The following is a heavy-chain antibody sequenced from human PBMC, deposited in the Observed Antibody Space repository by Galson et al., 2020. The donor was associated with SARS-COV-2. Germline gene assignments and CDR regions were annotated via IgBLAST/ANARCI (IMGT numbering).Heavy chain of an antibody. CDR3: ARRNYDFWSGYYTDGDYYYYYMDV. D-gene: IGHD3-3*01. CDR2: IYPGDSDT. Sequence: GESLKISCTGSGYSFTSYWIGWVRQMPGKGLELLGIIYPGDSDTRYSTSFQGQVNISADKSISTAYLQWSSLKASDTAMYYCARRNYDFWSGYYTDGDYYYYYMDVWGKGTTVTVSS. J-gene: IGHJ6*03. CDR1: GYSFTSYW. V-gene: IGHV5-51*01.